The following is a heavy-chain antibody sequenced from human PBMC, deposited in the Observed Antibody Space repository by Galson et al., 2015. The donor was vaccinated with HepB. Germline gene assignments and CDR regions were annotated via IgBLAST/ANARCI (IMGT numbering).Heavy chain of an antibody. J-gene: IGHJ3*02. Sequence: PALVKPTQTLTLTCTFSGFSLSISGMCVSWIRQPPGKALEWLARIDWDDDKYYSTSLKTRLTISKDTSKNQVVLTMTNMDPVDTATYYCARIRYYYDTSGYDAFDIWGQGTMVTVSS. V-gene: IGHV2-70*11. CDR3: ARIRYYYDTSGYDAFDI. CDR2: IDWDDDK. CDR1: GFSLSISGMC. D-gene: IGHD3-22*01.